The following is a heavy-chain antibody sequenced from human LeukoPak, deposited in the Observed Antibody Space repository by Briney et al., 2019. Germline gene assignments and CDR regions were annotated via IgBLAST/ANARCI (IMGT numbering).Heavy chain of an antibody. D-gene: IGHD2-15*01. CDR2: ISYDGSNK. Sequence: GGSLRLSCAASGFTFSSYGMHWVRQAPGKGLEWVAVISYDGSNKYYADSVKGRFTISRDNSKNTLYLQMNSLRAEDTAVYYCANPWAVAEDYWGQGTLVTVSS. J-gene: IGHJ4*02. CDR3: ANPWAVAEDY. V-gene: IGHV3-30*18. CDR1: GFTFSSYG.